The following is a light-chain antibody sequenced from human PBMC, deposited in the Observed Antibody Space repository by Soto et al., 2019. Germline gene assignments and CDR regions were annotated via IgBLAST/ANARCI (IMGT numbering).Light chain of an antibody. CDR3: ETWDSNTHMGV. Sequence: QLVLTQSSSASASLGSSVKLTCTLSSGHSSYIIAWHQQQPGKAPRYLMKLEGSGSYNKGSGVPDRFSGSSSGADRYLTISNLQSEDEADYYCETWDSNTHMGVFGGGTKLTVL. CDR2: LEGSGSY. V-gene: IGLV4-60*03. CDR1: SGHSSYI. J-gene: IGLJ2*01.